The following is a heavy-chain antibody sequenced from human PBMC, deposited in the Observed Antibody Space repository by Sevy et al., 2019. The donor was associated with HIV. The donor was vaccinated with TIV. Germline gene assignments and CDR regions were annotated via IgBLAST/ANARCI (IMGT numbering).Heavy chain of an antibody. CDR2: IKGDGSDK. CDR3: AHGTFGRFVS. D-gene: IGHD3-16*01. Sequence: GGSLRLSCAASGFTFSANWMNWVRQAPGKGLEWVANIKGDGSDKHYVDSVEGRLTISRDNAKNLLYLQMNSLRVEDTAVYYCAHGTFGRFVSWGQGTLVTVSS. V-gene: IGHV3-7*01. CDR1: GFTFSANW. J-gene: IGHJ4*02.